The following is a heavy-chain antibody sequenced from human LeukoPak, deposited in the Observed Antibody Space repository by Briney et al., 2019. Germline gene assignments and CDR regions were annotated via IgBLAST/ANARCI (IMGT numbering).Heavy chain of an antibody. Sequence: PGRSLRLSCAASGFTFSSYGMHWVRQAPGKGLEWVAVISYDGSNKYYADSVKGRFTTSRDNSKNTLYLQMNSLRAEDTAVYYCARDSIAAAPWYWGQGTLVTVSS. J-gene: IGHJ4*02. CDR2: ISYDGSNK. V-gene: IGHV3-30*03. D-gene: IGHD6-13*01. CDR3: ARDSIAAAPWY. CDR1: GFTFSSYG.